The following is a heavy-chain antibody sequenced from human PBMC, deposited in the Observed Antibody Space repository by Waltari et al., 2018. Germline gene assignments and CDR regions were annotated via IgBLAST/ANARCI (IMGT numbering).Heavy chain of an antibody. D-gene: IGHD1-26*01. CDR2: INPNRGGT. CDR3: AREWELTSRLFDY. Sequence: QVQLVQSGAEVKKPGASVKVSCKASGYTFTGYYMHWVRQAPGQGLEWMGWINPNRGGTNYAQKFQGRVTMTRDTSISTAYMELSRLRSDDTAVYYCAREWELTSRLFDYWGQGTLVTVSS. J-gene: IGHJ4*02. CDR1: GYTFTGYY. V-gene: IGHV1-2*02.